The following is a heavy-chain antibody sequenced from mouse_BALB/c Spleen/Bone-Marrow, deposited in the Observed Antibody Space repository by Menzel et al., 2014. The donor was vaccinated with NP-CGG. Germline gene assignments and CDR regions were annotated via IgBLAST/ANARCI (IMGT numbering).Heavy chain of an antibody. D-gene: IGHD1-1*01. J-gene: IGHJ2*01. CDR1: GFNIKDTY. CDR2: IDPANGNT. V-gene: IGHV14-3*02. CDR3: ARIYYYGRGYFDY. Sequence: VQLQQSGAELVKPGASVKLSCTASGFNIKDTYMHWVKQRPEQGLEWIGRIDPANGNTKYDPKFQGKATITADTSSNTAYLQLSSLTSEDTAVYYCARIYYYGRGYFDYWSQGTTLTVSS.